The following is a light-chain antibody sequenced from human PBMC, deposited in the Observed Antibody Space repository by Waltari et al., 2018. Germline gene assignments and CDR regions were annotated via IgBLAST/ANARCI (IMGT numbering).Light chain of an antibody. CDR2: EDN. J-gene: IGLJ3*02. V-gene: IGLV6-57*04. CDR3: QSYDSSNQGV. CDR1: SGSIASNY. Sequence: NFMLTQPHSVSESPGKTVTISCTRSSGSIASNYVQWYQQRPGSAPTTVIYEDNQRPSGVPARFSGSIDSSSKPASLTISGLKTEDEADYYCQSYDSSNQGVFGGGTKLTVL.